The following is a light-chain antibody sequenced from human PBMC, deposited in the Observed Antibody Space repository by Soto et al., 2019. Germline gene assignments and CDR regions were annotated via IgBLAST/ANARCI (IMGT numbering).Light chain of an antibody. J-gene: IGLJ2*01. Sequence: QSVLTQPPSASGTPGQRVTFSCSGRSSDIGTATVNWYQQVPGAAPKLLIYINDQRPSGVPDRFSGSKSGTSASLAISGLQSEDEGDYYCASWDDSLSGPVFGGGTKLTVL. CDR3: ASWDDSLSGPV. CDR2: IND. CDR1: SSDIGTAT. V-gene: IGLV1-44*01.